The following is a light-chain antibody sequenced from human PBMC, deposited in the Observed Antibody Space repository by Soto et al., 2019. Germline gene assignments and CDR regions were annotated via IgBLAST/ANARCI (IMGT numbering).Light chain of an antibody. CDR2: DAS. Sequence: EIVMTQSPATLSVSPGEGATLSCRASQSISTNLAWYQQKPGQAPRLLIYDASTRATDIPAIFSGSGSETEFTLTISSLQPEDFAVYYCQQYNSWPLTFGPGTKVD. V-gene: IGKV3-15*01. CDR3: QQYNSWPLT. CDR1: QSISTN. J-gene: IGKJ3*01.